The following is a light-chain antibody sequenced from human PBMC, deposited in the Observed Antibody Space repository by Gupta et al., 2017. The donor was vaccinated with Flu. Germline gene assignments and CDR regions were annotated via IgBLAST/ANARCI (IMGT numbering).Light chain of an antibody. CDR3: QQYDYGHHFT. Sequence: DIQMTQSPSSLSASIGDRVAITCQANDDISKNLNWYQQKPGQAPRLLIYDASNLETGVPSRFSGAGSGTDFTLTIHGLQPEDVATYYCQQYDYGHHFTFGPGTKLSVK. V-gene: IGKV1-33*01. CDR1: DDISKN. CDR2: DAS. J-gene: IGKJ3*01.